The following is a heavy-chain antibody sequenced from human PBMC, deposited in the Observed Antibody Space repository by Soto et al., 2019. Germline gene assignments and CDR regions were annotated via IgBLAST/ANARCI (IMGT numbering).Heavy chain of an antibody. CDR3: ARSGDSSGYLNWFDP. CDR2: INPNSGGT. CDR1: GYTFTGYY. D-gene: IGHD3-22*01. J-gene: IGHJ5*02. V-gene: IGHV1-2*04. Sequence: ASVKVSCKASGYTFTGYYMHWVRQAPGQGLEWMGWINPNSGGTNYAQKFQGWVTMTRDTSISTAYMELSRLRSDDTAVYYCARSGDSSGYLNWFDPWGQGTLVTVSS.